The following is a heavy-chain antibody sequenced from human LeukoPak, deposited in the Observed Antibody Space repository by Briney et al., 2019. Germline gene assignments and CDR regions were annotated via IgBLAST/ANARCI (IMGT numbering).Heavy chain of an antibody. CDR2: INPNSGGT. CDR1: GYTFTGYY. D-gene: IGHD3-22*01. CDR3: ARTHYDSSGSYSVQLFDY. J-gene: IGHJ4*02. Sequence: GASVKVSCKASGYTFTGYYMHWVRQAPGQGLEWMGWINPNSGGTNYAQKFQGRVTMTRDTSISTAYMELSRLRSDDTAVYYCARTHYDSSGSYSVQLFDYWGQGTLVTVSS. V-gene: IGHV1-2*02.